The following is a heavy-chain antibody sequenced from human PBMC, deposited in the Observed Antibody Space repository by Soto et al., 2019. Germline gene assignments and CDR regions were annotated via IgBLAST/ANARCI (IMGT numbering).Heavy chain of an antibody. J-gene: IGHJ4*02. CDR2: IYWDDDK. D-gene: IGHD2-15*01. V-gene: IGHV2-5*02. Sequence: QITLKESGPPLVKPTQTLTLTCTFSGFSLSTSGVGVGWIRQPPGKALEWLAVIYWDDDKRYSPSLKSRLTITKDTSKNQVGRTMTNMDPVDTATYYCAHRRPSAAFDYWGQGTLVTVSS. CDR1: GFSLSTSGVG. CDR3: AHRRPSAAFDY.